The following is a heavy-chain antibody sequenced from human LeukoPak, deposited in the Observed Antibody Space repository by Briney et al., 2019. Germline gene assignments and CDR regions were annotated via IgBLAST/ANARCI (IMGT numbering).Heavy chain of an antibody. CDR2: ISSSSRYI. J-gene: IGHJ3*02. CDR3: ARAITRYAFDI. D-gene: IGHD3-10*01. Sequence: GGCLRLSCAASGFTSCSYSMNWGCDGPGKGLERVSSISSSSRYIYYADSVKGRFTISRDNAKNSLYLHMNTPRARDTAVYYCARAITRYAFDISGQGTMVTVSS. CDR1: GFTSCSYS. V-gene: IGHV3-21*01.